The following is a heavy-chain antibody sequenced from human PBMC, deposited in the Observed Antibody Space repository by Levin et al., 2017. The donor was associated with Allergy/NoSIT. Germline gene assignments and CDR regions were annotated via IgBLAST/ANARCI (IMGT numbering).Heavy chain of an antibody. CDR1: GFTFNIHT. CDR2: ISTTGSYI. J-gene: IGHJ3*02. Sequence: LTCAASGFTFNIHTMSWVRQAPGKGLEWVSFISTTGSYIFYADSVKGRFSISRDNAKNSVYLQMNSLRVEDTAMYYCARGPDIWGQGTMVTVSS. CDR3: ARGPDI. V-gene: IGHV3-21*01.